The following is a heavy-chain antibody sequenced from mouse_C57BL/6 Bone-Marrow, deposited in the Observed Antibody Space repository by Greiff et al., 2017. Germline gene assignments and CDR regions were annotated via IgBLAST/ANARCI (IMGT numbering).Heavy chain of an antibody. CDR1: GYTFTSYW. J-gene: IGHJ3*01. D-gene: IGHD1-1*01. CDR3: ARSYYYGTGARFAY. V-gene: IGHV1-52*01. CDR2: IDPSDSET. Sequence: QVQLQQPGAELVRPGSSVKLSCKASGYTFTSYWMHWVKQRPIQGLEWIGNIDPSDSETHYNQKFKDKATLTVDKSSSTAYMQLSSLTSEDSAVYYCARSYYYGTGARFAYWGQGTLVTVSA.